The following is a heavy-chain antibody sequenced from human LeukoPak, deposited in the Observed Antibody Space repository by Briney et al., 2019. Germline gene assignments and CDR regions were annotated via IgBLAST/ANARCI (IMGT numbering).Heavy chain of an antibody. D-gene: IGHD4-17*01. CDR2: ISYDGSNK. Sequence: QTGGSLRLSCAASGFTFSSYAMHWVRQAPGKGLEWVAVISYDGSNKYYADSVKGRFTISRDNSKNTLYLQMNSLRAEDTAVYYCAKPPTVTTPYLDYWGQGTLVTVSS. V-gene: IGHV3-30-3*02. CDR1: GFTFSSYA. CDR3: AKPPTVTTPYLDY. J-gene: IGHJ4*02.